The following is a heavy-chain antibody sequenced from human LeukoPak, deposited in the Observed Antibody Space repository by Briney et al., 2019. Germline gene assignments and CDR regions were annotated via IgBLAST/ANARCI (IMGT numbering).Heavy chain of an antibody. Sequence: ASVKVSCKASGYTFTGYYMHWVRQAPGQGPEWMGIINPSGGSTSYAQKFQGRVTMTRDTSTSTVYMELSSLRSEDTAVYYCASGAARRGWFDPWGQGTLVTVSS. V-gene: IGHV1-46*01. CDR1: GYTFTGYY. J-gene: IGHJ5*02. CDR2: INPSGGST. D-gene: IGHD6-6*01. CDR3: ASGAARRGWFDP.